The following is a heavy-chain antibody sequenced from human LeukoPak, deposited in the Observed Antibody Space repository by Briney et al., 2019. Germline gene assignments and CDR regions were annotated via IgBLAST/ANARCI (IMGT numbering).Heavy chain of an antibody. CDR3: AYRNNFEY. V-gene: IGHV3-7*05. Sequence: PGGSLRLSCAASGFSFSGHWMNWVRQPPGKGLEWVANIKADGSEKYYADSVKGRFTISRDDAKRTVDLQMDNLRAEDTAIYYCAYRNNFEYWGQGALVTVSS. CDR2: IKADGSEK. J-gene: IGHJ4*02. CDR1: GFSFSGHW. D-gene: IGHD1-26*01.